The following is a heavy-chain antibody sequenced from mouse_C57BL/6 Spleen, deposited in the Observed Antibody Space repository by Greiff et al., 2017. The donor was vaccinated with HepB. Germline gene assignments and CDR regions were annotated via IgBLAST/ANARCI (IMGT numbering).Heavy chain of an antibody. CDR1: GYTFTSYW. J-gene: IGHJ1*03. CDR2: IYPGSGST. Sequence: VQLQQPGAELVKPGASVKMSCKASGYTFTSYWITWVKQRPGQGLEWIGDIYPGSGSTNYNEKFKSKATLTVDTSSSTAYMQLSSLTSEDSAVYYWASRRGGSSYGWYFDVWGTGTTVTVSS. CDR3: ASRRGGSSYGWYFDV. D-gene: IGHD1-1*01. V-gene: IGHV1-55*01.